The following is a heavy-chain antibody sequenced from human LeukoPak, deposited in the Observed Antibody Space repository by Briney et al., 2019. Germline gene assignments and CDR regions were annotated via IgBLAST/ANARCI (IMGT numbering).Heavy chain of an antibody. V-gene: IGHV1-69*05. D-gene: IGHD5-24*01. Sequence: SVKVSCKASGGTFSSYAISWVRQAPGQGLEWMGGIIPIFGTANYAQKFQGRVTITTDESTSTAYMELSSLRSEDTAVYYCARNGYNDREFDYWSQGTLVTVSS. CDR2: IIPIFGTA. CDR3: ARNGYNDREFDY. J-gene: IGHJ4*02. CDR1: GGTFSSYA.